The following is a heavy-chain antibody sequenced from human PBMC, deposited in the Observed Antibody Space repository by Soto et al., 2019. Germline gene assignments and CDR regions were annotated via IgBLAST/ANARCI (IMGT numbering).Heavy chain of an antibody. J-gene: IGHJ4*02. Sequence: QVQLVQSGAEVKKPGSSVKVSCKASGGTFSSYAISWVRQAPGQGLEWMGGIIPIFGTANYAQKFQGRVTXXAXEXXSTAYMELSSLRSEDTAVYYCAREGVCSGGSCYRYWGQGTLVTVSS. V-gene: IGHV1-69*12. CDR2: IIPIFGTA. D-gene: IGHD2-15*01. CDR1: GGTFSSYA. CDR3: AREGVCSGGSCYRY.